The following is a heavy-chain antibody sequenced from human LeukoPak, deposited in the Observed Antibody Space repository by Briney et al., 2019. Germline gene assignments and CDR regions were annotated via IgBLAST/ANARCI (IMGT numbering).Heavy chain of an antibody. CDR1: GFTFSDYN. V-gene: IGHV3-11*01. D-gene: IGHD6-19*01. CDR2: TRDSDNNM. Sequence: PGGSLRLSCAASGFTFSDYNMGWMRQAPGKGLEWVSYTRDSDNNMFYADSVKGRFTISRANAKYSVYLQMNSLRAEDTAVYYCARRIAGDGSHAFDIWGQGTMVTVSS. J-gene: IGHJ3*02. CDR3: ARRIAGDGSHAFDI.